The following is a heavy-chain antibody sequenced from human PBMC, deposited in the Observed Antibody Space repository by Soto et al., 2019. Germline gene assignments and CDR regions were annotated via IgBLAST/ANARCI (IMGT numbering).Heavy chain of an antibody. Sequence: PRGSPRPSCPAYGVTFSTYSMNWVRQAPEKGMEWGSYISSSISTIYYADCVKGRLTISRDNAKNSLYLQMNGLCDEDTAVYYCARPRGYSIFTYGGQGTVVTVS. D-gene: IGHD5-12*01. V-gene: IGHV3-48*02. J-gene: IGHJ4*02. CDR2: ISSSISTI. CDR1: GVTFSTYS. CDR3: ARPRGYSIFTY.